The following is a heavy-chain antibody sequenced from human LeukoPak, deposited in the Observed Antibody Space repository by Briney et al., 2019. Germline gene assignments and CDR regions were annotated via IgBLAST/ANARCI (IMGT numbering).Heavy chain of an antibody. D-gene: IGHD6-19*01. CDR1: GFTVSGNY. Sequence: GGSLRLFCAGSGFTVSGNYMSWVRQAPGKGLEWVSVIYSSGSTYYADSVKGRFTISRDNSKNTLYLQMNSLRAEDTAVYYCASKYSSGWRYFDYWGQGTLVTVSS. CDR2: IYSSGST. CDR3: ASKYSSGWRYFDY. V-gene: IGHV3-66*01. J-gene: IGHJ4*02.